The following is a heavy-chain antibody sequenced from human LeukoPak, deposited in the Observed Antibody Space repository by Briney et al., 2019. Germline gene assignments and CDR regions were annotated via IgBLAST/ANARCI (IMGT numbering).Heavy chain of an antibody. J-gene: IGHJ4*02. V-gene: IGHV3-48*03. CDR3: AREAYSSGWSIWDC. D-gene: IGHD6-19*01. CDR1: GFIFSSYE. Sequence: PGGSLRLSCAASGFIFSSYEMNWVRQAPGKGLEWVSYISSSVSTIFYADSVKGRFTISRDNAKNSLYLQMNSLRVEDTAVYYCAREAYSSGWSIWDCWGQGTLVTVSS. CDR2: ISSSVSTI.